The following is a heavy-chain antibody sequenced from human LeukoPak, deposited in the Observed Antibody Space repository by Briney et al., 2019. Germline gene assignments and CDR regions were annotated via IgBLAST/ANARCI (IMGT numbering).Heavy chain of an antibody. CDR2: IYPGDSDT. V-gene: IGHV5-51*01. D-gene: IGHD3-3*01. J-gene: IGHJ2*01. CDR1: GYSFTSYW. CDR3: ARVPAYYDFWSRQPQLAFGL. Sequence: GESLKISCKGSGYSFTSYWIGWVRQMPGKGLEWMGIIYPGDSDTRYSPSFQGQVTISADKSISTAYLQWSSLKASDTAMYYCARVPAYYDFWSRQPQLAFGLWGRGTLVTVSS.